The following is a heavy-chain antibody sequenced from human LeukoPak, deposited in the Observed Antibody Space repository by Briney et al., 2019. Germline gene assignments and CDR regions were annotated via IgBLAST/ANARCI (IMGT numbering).Heavy chain of an antibody. CDR2: VNPNSGGT. J-gene: IGHJ4*02. D-gene: IGHD3-16*01. V-gene: IGHV1-2*02. CDR3: ARDRARWGSKTFGY. CDR1: GYTFTGYY. Sequence: ASMKVSCKASGYTFTGYYMHWVRQAPGQGLEWMGWVNPNSGGTNYAQKFQGRVTMTRDTSISTAYMELSRLRSDDTAVYYCARDRARWGSKTFGYWGQGTLVTVSS.